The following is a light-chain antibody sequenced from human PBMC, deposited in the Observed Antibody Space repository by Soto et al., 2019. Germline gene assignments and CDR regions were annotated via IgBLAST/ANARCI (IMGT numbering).Light chain of an antibody. CDR2: GNS. CDR3: QSYDSSRSVV. J-gene: IGLJ2*01. Sequence: QSVLTQPPSVSGAPGQRVTISCTGSSSNIGAGYDVHWYQQLPGTAPKLLTYGNSNRPSGVPDRFSGSKSGTSASLAITGLQAEDEADYDCQSYDSSRSVVFGGGTKLTVL. CDR1: SSNIGAGYD. V-gene: IGLV1-40*01.